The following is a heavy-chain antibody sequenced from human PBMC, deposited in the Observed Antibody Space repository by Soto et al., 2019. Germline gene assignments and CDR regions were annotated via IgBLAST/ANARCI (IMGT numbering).Heavy chain of an antibody. CDR3: ARDKAEWEPTNVMDV. Sequence: EASVKVSCKASGYTFSRHAISWVRQAPGQGLEWMGGIMPIFGTTNYAQKFQGRVTITADESTSTAHMELSSLRSEDTAVYYCARDKAEWEPTNVMDVWGQGTTVTVSS. J-gene: IGHJ6*02. CDR1: GYTFSRHA. V-gene: IGHV1-69*13. D-gene: IGHD1-26*01. CDR2: IMPIFGTT.